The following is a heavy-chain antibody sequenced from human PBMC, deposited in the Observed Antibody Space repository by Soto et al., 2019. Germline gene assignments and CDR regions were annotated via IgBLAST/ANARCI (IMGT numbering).Heavy chain of an antibody. Sequence: QVQLVQAGAAVKKPGSSVKVSCKASGGTFSSYAISWVRQAPGQGLEWMGEIIPNFGTANYAQKFQGRVTITADESTNTAYKELSRLRSEDTAVYYCARDRGPSSGYYPSRFDPWGQGTLVTVSS. CDR3: ARDRGPSSGYYPSRFDP. V-gene: IGHV1-69*12. CDR2: IIPNFGTA. D-gene: IGHD3-22*01. CDR1: GGTFSSYA. J-gene: IGHJ5*02.